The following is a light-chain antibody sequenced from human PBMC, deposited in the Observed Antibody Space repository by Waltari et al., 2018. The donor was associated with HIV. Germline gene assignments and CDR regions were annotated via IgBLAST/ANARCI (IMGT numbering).Light chain of an antibody. J-gene: IGLJ3*02. CDR1: NSNIGTNS. CDR3: ATWDDSLIWV. Sequence: QPVLTQPPSASGTPGHGVTISCSGSNSNIGTNSVNWYQHLPGMAPKLRIYRSNRRPSGIPDRFSGSRSGTSASLAISGLRSEDEADYYCATWDDSLIWVFGGGTKLTVL. V-gene: IGLV1-47*01. CDR2: RSN.